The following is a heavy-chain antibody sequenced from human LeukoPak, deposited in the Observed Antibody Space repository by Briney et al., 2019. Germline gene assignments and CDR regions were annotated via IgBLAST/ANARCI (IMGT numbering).Heavy chain of an antibody. D-gene: IGHD1-1*01. CDR1: AGSLTSHY. CDR3: STAGNGFDSPGAY. J-gene: IGHJ4*02. Sequence: PSQTLSLTCGLAAGSLTSHYGGCVRHPPGKGLEWSGDIQYSGSTNCNPSLTSRVTIPLDTSKNQSSLNLTSVTAADTAVYSCSTAGNGFDSPGAYWGQGTLVTVSS. V-gene: IGHV4-59*11. CDR2: IQYSGST.